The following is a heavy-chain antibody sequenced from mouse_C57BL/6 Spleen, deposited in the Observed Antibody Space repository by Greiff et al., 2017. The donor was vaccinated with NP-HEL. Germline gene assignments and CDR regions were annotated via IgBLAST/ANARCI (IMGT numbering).Heavy chain of an antibody. Sequence: QVQLKESGAELVKPGASVKISCKASGYAFSSYWMNWVKQRPGKGLEWIGQIYPGDGDTNYNGKFKGKATLTADKSSSTAYMQLSSLTSEDSAVYFCARKDYDYDLYAMDYWGQGTSVTVSS. V-gene: IGHV1-80*01. D-gene: IGHD2-4*01. J-gene: IGHJ4*01. CDR2: IYPGDGDT. CDR1: GYAFSSYW. CDR3: ARKDYDYDLYAMDY.